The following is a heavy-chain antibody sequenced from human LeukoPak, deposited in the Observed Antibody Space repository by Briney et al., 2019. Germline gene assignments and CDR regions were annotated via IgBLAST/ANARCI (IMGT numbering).Heavy chain of an antibody. CDR1: GFTFSSYA. J-gene: IGHJ4*02. V-gene: IGHV3-23*01. Sequence: GGSLRLSCAASGFTFSSYAMTWVRQAPGKGLEWVSAISGSDGRKYYADPVKGRFTISRDNDKNTLYLQMNSLRAEDTAVYYCAKVSYYDFWSGYRPFDYWGQGTLVTVSS. CDR3: AKVSYYDFWSGYRPFDY. D-gene: IGHD3-3*01. CDR2: ISGSDGRK.